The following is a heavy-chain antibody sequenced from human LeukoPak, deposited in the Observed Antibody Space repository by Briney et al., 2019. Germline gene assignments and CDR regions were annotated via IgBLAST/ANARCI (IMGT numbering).Heavy chain of an antibody. CDR3: ARVTAAGTWAFDI. CDR2: MNLNSGNT. J-gene: IGHJ3*02. CDR1: GDTFTIND. Sequence: ASVKLSCKASGDTFTINDINWVRQATGQGLEWMGWMNLNSGNTGYAQKFQGRVTMTRNTSISTSYMELTNLRSEDTAVYYCARVTAAGTWAFDIWGQGTTVTVSS. V-gene: IGHV1-8*01. D-gene: IGHD6-13*01.